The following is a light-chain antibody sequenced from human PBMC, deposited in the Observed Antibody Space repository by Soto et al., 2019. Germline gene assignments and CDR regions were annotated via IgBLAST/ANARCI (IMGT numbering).Light chain of an antibody. CDR3: QQRSNWPLT. CDR2: DAS. Sequence: EIVLTQSPATLSLSPGERATLSCRASQSISSSLAWYQQRPGQAPRLLIYDASNRATGIPARFSGSGSGTDFTLTIGSLEPEDFAVYYCQQRSNWPLTFGGGTKV. CDR1: QSISSS. V-gene: IGKV3-11*01. J-gene: IGKJ4*01.